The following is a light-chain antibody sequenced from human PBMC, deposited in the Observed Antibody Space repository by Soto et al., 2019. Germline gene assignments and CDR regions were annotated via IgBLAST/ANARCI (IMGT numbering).Light chain of an antibody. CDR2: DVS. CDR3: SSFTSSTTRV. Sequence: QSVLTQPASVSGSPGQSINISCTGSSSDIGGYDYVSWYQQLPGKAPKLMIYDVSNRPSGVSNRFSGSKSVNTASLTISGLQADYEADYYCSSFTSSTTRVFGTGTKLTVL. J-gene: IGLJ1*01. V-gene: IGLV2-14*03. CDR1: SSDIGGYDY.